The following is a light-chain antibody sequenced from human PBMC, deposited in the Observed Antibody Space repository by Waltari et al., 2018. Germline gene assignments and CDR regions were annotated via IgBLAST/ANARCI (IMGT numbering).Light chain of an antibody. V-gene: IGKV3-20*01. CDR1: QSVCRT. J-gene: IGKJ1*01. CDR2: GAS. CDR3: QHYVRLPAT. Sequence: EIVLTQSPGTLSLSPGERATLSCRTSQSVCRTLAWYQHKPGQAHRLLIYGASSRATDIPDRFSGSVSGTDFSLIINRLEPEDFAVYFCQHYVRLPATFGKGTKVEIK.